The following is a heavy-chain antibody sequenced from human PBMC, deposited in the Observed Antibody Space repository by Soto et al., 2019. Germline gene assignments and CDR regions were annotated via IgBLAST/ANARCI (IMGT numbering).Heavy chain of an antibody. J-gene: IGHJ4*02. CDR2: ISAHNGNT. V-gene: IGHV1-18*01. CDR3: ARGRYGDY. D-gene: IGHD1-1*01. Sequence: QVHLVESGAEVNKPGASVQVSCKGSGYIFTTYGITWVRQAPGQGLEWMGWISAHNGNTNYAQKLQGRVTVTRDTSTSTAYMELRNLRSDDTAVYYCARGRYGDYWGQGALVTVSS. CDR1: GYIFTTYG.